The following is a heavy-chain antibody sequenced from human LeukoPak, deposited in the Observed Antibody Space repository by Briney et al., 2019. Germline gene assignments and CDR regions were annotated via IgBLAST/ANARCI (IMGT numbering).Heavy chain of an antibody. CDR1: GYTFTSYW. J-gene: IGHJ4*02. V-gene: IGHV5-51*01. CDR3: ARQGSGSYAAY. D-gene: IGHD1-26*01. CDR2: IYPRDSET. Sequence: GESLKISCTGSGYTFTSYWIGWVRQMPGKGLEWMGIIYPRDSETRYSPSFQGQVTISADKSISTAYLHWSSLKSTDTAMYYCARQGSGSYAAYWGQGTLVTVSS.